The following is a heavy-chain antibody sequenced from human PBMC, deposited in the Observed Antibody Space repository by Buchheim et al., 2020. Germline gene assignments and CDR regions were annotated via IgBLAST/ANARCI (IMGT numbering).Heavy chain of an antibody. V-gene: IGHV4-59*01. CDR2: IYYSGST. J-gene: IGHJ2*01. D-gene: IGHD3-16*01. CDR3: ARQYYDYIWGSYYGYFDL. Sequence: QVQLQESGPGLVKPSETLSLTCTVSGGSISSYYWSWIRQPPGKGLEWIGYIYYSGSTNYNPSLKSRVTISVDTSTNQFSLKLSSVTAADTAVYYCARQYYDYIWGSYYGYFDLWGRGTL. CDR1: GGSISSYY.